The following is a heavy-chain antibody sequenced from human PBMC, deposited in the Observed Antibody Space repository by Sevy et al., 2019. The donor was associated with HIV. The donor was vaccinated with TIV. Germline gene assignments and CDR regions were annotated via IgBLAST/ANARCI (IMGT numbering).Heavy chain of an antibody. CDR2: ISNGGERT. Sequence: GGSLRLSCEASGFTFNTYAMNWVRQAPGKGLEWVSGISNGGERTDYTDSVKGRVTISRDNFKNTLFLQLNSLRADDTVVYYCAKSLYDSTGYYPVLDYWGQGTPVTVSS. J-gene: IGHJ4*02. CDR1: GFTFNTYA. CDR3: AKSLYDSTGYYPVLDY. D-gene: IGHD3-22*01. V-gene: IGHV3-23*01.